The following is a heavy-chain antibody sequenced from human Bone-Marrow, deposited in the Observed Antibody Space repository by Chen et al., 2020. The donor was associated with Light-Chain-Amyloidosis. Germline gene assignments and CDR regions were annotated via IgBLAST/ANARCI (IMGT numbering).Heavy chain of an antibody. CDR3: ARRRDGYNFDY. J-gene: IGHJ4*02. CDR2: SYPDDSDA. D-gene: IGHD5-12*01. Sequence: VQLEQSGPEVKQTGESLKISCKGSGYTVPNYWIGWVRQMPGKGLEWMGVSYPDDSDARYSPSFEGQVTISADKSITTAYLQWRSLKASDTAMYYCARRRDGYNFDYWGQGTLVTVSS. V-gene: IGHV5-51*01. CDR1: GYTVPNYW.